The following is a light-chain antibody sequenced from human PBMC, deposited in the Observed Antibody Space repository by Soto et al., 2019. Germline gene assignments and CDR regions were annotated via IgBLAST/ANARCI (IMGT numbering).Light chain of an antibody. CDR3: QQSSSTPQT. J-gene: IGKJ4*02. CDR2: VAS. CDR1: QSISSY. Sequence: DIQMTQSPSSLSASVGDRVTITCRASQSISSYLSWYQQKPGKAPKLLINVASTLQSGVPSRFSGSGSVTDFTLAISSLQHEDFATYYCQQSSSTPQTVGGGTKVDIK. V-gene: IGKV1-39*01.